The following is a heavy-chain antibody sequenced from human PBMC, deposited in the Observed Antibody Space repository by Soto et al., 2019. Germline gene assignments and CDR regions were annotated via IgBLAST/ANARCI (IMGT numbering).Heavy chain of an antibody. CDR2: INSDGSST. J-gene: IGHJ6*03. D-gene: IGHD2-15*01. CDR3: ARNEPGAATALRYYYYYMDV. Sequence: GGSLRLSCAASGFTFSSYWMHWVRQAPGKGLVWVSRINSDGSSTSYADSVKGRFTISRDNAKNTLYLQMNSLRAEDTAVYYCARNEPGAATALRYYYYYMDVWGKGTTVTVSS. V-gene: IGHV3-74*01. CDR1: GFTFSSYW.